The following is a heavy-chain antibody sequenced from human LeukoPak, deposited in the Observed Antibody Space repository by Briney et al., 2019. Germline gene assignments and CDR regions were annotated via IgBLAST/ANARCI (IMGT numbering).Heavy chain of an antibody. J-gene: IGHJ6*02. CDR2: INHSGST. Sequence: PSETLSLTCAVYGGSFSDYYWSWIRQPPGKGLEWIGEINHSGSTNYNPSLKSRVTISVDTSKNQFSLKLSSVTAADTAVYYCARVRGITGTTHYYYYGMDVWGQGTTVTVSS. D-gene: IGHD1-7*01. CDR1: GGSFSDYY. CDR3: ARVRGITGTTHYYYYGMDV. V-gene: IGHV4-34*01.